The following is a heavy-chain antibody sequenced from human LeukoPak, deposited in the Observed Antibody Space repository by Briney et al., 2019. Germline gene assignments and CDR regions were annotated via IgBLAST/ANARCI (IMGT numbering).Heavy chain of an antibody. J-gene: IGHJ4*02. CDR1: EFTFSSYS. CDR3: ARSPNVNFDC. CDR2: ITNSGNSK. V-gene: IGHV3-48*01. D-gene: IGHD2-8*01. Sequence: GGSLRLSCAASEFTFSSYSMNWVRQAPGKGLEWVSYITNSGNSKSYADSVKGRFTISRDSSKNTLFLQMNSLRPEDTAVYYCARSPNVNFDCWGQGTLVTVSS.